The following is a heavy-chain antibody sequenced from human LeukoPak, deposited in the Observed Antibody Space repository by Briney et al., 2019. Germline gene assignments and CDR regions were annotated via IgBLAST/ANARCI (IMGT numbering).Heavy chain of an antibody. CDR1: GGSISSGGYY. Sequence: SETLSLTCTVSGGSISSGGYYWSWIRQHPGKGLEWIGYIYYSGSTYYNPSLKSRVTISVDTSKNQFSLKLSSVTAADTAVYYCVRIPSRGRPFDPWGQGTLVTVSS. V-gene: IGHV4-31*03. J-gene: IGHJ5*02. CDR3: VRIPSRGRPFDP. CDR2: IYYSGST.